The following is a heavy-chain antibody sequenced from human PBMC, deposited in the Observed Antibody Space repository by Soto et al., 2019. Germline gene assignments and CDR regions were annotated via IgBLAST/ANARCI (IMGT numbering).Heavy chain of an antibody. CDR1: RCTLSDHY. CDR2: SRYKAQGYST. J-gene: IGHJ4*02. D-gene: IGHD3-22*01. V-gene: IGHV3-72*01. CDR3: VRAPYFSDSSGYTRCVDY. Sequence: GGSLRCPGAGSRCTLSDHYLDWVRQAPGKGLYCVGRSRYKAQGYSTSYAASVKGRFTTSRDDTKYSVHLQMNSLKTDDTLGYSCVRAPYFSDSSGYTRCVDYCGQRTLV.